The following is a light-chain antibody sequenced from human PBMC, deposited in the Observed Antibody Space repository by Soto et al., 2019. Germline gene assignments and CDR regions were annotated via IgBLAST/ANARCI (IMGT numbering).Light chain of an antibody. Sequence: EIVMTQSPATLSVSPGERATLSCRASQSVNSNYLAWYQQKPGQAPRLLIYGISKRATDIPDRFSGSGSGTEFTLTISSLQPEDFAVYYCQQRSTWPLTFGGGTKVEIK. CDR3: QQRSTWPLT. J-gene: IGKJ4*01. CDR1: QSVNSNY. CDR2: GIS. V-gene: IGKV3D-20*02.